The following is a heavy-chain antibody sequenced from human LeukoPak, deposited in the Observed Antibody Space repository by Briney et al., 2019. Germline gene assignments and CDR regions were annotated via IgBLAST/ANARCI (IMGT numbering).Heavy chain of an antibody. CDR3: ARDYGVVVVAATTSYYYGMDV. J-gene: IGHJ6*02. CDR1: GFTFSSYS. V-gene: IGHV3-21*01. D-gene: IGHD2-15*01. Sequence: GGSLRLSCAASGFTFSSYSMNWVRQAPGKGLEWVSSISSSSYIYYADSVKGRFTISRDNAKNSLYLQMNSLRAEDTAVYYCARDYGVVVVAATTSYYYGMDVWGQGTTVTVSS. CDR2: ISSSSYI.